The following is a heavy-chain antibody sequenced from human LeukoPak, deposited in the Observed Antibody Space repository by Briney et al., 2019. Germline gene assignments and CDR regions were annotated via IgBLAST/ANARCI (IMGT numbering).Heavy chain of an antibody. CDR3: ARVGYYYYYMDV. Sequence: SETPSLTCTVSGGSISSYYWSWIRQPPGKGLEWIGYIYYSGSTNYNPSLKSRVTISVDTSKNQFSLKLSSVTAADTAVYYCARVGYYYYYMDVWGKGTTVTVSS. D-gene: IGHD3-16*01. J-gene: IGHJ6*03. CDR2: IYYSGST. CDR1: GGSISSYY. V-gene: IGHV4-59*01.